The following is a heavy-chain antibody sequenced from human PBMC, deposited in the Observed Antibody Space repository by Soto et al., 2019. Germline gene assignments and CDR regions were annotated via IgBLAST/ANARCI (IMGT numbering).Heavy chain of an antibody. J-gene: IGHJ4*02. D-gene: IGHD3-10*01. CDR1: GGSFSGYD. CDR2: INHSGST. CDR3: VSYDRQSGRYALDY. V-gene: IGHV4-34*01. Sequence: SETLSLTYAVYGGSFSGYDLRWIRQPPGKGLEWIGEINHSGSTNYNPSLKSRVTISVDTSKNQFSLKLSSVIAADTAVYYCVSYDRQSGRYALDYWGQGTLVTVSS.